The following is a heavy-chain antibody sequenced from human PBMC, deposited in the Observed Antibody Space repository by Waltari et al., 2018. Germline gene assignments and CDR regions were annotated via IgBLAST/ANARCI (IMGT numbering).Heavy chain of an antibody. V-gene: IGHV3-48*03. J-gene: IGHJ4*01. CDR3: VSSGSFRQFNY. D-gene: IGHD1-26*01. CDR2: ITSTGTFV. Sequence: VQVVESGGALVQPGRSLSLSCAASAFTFSRYEMNWVRQAPGKGLEWVAYITSTGTFVYYADSVKGRFTISRDNAKKSLSLQMESMRAEDTALYYCVSSGSFRQFNYWGRGTLVTVSS. CDR1: AFTFSRYE.